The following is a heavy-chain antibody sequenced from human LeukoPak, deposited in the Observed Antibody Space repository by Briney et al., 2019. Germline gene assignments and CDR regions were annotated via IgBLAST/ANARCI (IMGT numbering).Heavy chain of an antibody. CDR1: GFTFSSYS. CDR2: IYSGGST. CDR3: ARYGEAGRGLPIDY. Sequence: PGGSLRLSCAASGFTFSSYSMNWVRQAPGKGLEWVSVIYSGGSTYYADSVKGRFTISRDNSKNTLYLQMNSLRAEDTAVHYCARYGEAGRGLPIDYWGQGTLVTVSS. V-gene: IGHV3-53*01. J-gene: IGHJ4*02. D-gene: IGHD6-19*01.